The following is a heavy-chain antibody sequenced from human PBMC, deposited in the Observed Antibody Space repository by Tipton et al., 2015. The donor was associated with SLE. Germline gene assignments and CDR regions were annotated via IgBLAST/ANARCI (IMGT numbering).Heavy chain of an antibody. J-gene: IGHJ4*02. Sequence: TLSLTCTVSGGSISSSDYYWGWIRQPPGKGLEWIGGINHRGNTYYNPSLKSRVTISVDTSKNQFSLKVNAVTAADTAVYFCAREPRGYAGASLDYFDFWGQGMLVTVSS. V-gene: IGHV4-39*07. CDR3: AREPRGYAGASLDYFDF. D-gene: IGHD2-15*01. CDR2: INHRGNT. CDR1: GGSISSSDYY.